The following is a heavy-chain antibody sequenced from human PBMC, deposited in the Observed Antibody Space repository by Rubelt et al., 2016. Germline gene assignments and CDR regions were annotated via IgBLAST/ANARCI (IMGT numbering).Heavy chain of an antibody. CDR1: GFTFSMYW. V-gene: IGHV3-74*01. CDR3: AREGSYYYYGMDV. J-gene: IGHJ6*02. Sequence: GSGFTFSMYWMHWVRQAPGKRLVWVSRIDSDGSSTTYADSVKGRFTIPRDNAKNMLFLQMSSLRAEDTAVYYCAREGSYYYYGMDVWGQGTTVTVSS. CDR2: IDSDGSST.